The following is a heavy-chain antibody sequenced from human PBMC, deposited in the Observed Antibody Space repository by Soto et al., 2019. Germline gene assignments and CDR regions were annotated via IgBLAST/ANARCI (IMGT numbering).Heavy chain of an antibody. V-gene: IGHV3-23*01. CDR3: TRERIAAAGNRRPPDYYYGMDV. J-gene: IGHJ6*02. CDR2: LSGSGRST. CDR1: GFTFSSYA. Sequence: PGGSLRLSCAASGFTFSSYAMSRVRQAPGKGLEWVSALSGSGRSTYYADSVKGRFTISRDNSKNTLYLQMNSLRAEDTAVYYCTRERIAAAGNRRPPDYYYGMDVWGQGTTVTVSS. D-gene: IGHD6-13*01.